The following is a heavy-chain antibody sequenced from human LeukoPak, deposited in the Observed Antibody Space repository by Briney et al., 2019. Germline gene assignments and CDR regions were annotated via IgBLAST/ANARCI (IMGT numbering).Heavy chain of an antibody. J-gene: IGHJ4*02. V-gene: IGHV3-9*01. CDR1: GFTFDVYA. D-gene: IGHD3-22*01. CDR2: ISWNSGSI. CDR3: ASLEIGSGYD. Sequence: QTGGSLRLSCAASGFTFDVYAMHWVRQAPGKGLEWVSGISWNSGSIGYADSVKGRFTNSRDNAKNSLYLQMNSLRAEDTAVYYCASLEIGSGYDWGQGTLVTVSS.